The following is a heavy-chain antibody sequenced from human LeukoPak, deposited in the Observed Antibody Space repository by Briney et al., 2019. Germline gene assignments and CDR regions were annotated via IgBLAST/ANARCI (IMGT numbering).Heavy chain of an antibody. Sequence: ASVKVSCKASGGTFSSYAISWVRQAPGQGLEWMGRIIPIFGTVNYAQKFQGRVTITTDESTSTAYMELSSLRSEDTAVYYCARGGYCSSTSCYFPPSFDYWGQGTLVTVSS. CDR2: IIPIFGTV. CDR1: GGTFSSYA. D-gene: IGHD2-2*01. V-gene: IGHV1-69*05. CDR3: ARGGYCSSTSCYFPPSFDY. J-gene: IGHJ4*02.